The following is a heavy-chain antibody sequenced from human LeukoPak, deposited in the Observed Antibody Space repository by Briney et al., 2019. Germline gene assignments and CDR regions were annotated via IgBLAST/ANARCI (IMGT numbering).Heavy chain of an antibody. J-gene: IGHJ4*02. Sequence: GGSLRLSCAASGFTFSSYSMNWVRQAPGKGLEWVSAISSSGGYTFYADSVKGRFTISRDNSKNTLYLQMNSLRAEDMAVYYCSKPRYSSGWYRYYFDYWGQGTLATVSS. D-gene: IGHD6-19*01. CDR1: GFTFSSYS. V-gene: IGHV3-23*01. CDR3: SKPRYSSGWYRYYFDY. CDR2: ISSSGGYT.